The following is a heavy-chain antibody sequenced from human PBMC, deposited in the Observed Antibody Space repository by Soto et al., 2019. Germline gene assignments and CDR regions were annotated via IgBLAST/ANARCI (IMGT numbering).Heavy chain of an antibody. J-gene: IGHJ3*02. Sequence: QVQLVESGGGLVKPGGSLRLSCAASGFTFTDYYMSWIRQPPGKGLECLSNISSNGRTIYYTDSVKGRFTISRDNAKNSLFLQMNSLRAEDTALYYCATYFDSSGRSAFDIWGQGTMVTVSS. CDR3: ATYFDSSGRSAFDI. D-gene: IGHD3-22*01. CDR2: ISSNGRTI. V-gene: IGHV3-11*01. CDR1: GFTFTDYY.